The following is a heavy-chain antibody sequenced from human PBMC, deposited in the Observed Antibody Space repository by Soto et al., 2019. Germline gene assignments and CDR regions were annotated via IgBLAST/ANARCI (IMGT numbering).Heavy chain of an antibody. CDR2: FSSSSSTI. J-gene: IGHJ5*02. CDR3: AREADHVNWFDP. V-gene: IGHV3-48*01. D-gene: IGHD6-19*01. CDR1: GFTFSSYS. Sequence: EVQLVESGGGLVQPGGSLRLSCAASGFTFSSYSMNWVRQAPGKGLEWVSNFSSSSSTIYYVDSVKGRFTISRDKAKNSLYQHMNSLRAEDTGVYYCAREADHVNWFDPWGQGTPVNVSS.